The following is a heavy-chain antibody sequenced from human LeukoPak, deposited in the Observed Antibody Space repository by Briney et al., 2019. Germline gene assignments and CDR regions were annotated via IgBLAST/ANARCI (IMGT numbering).Heavy chain of an antibody. CDR2: IGTSGSYI. J-gene: IGHJ3*02. V-gene: IGHV3-21*01. CDR1: GFAFSGDN. CDR3: ARDRAIDIRAYDI. D-gene: IGHD5-12*01. Sequence: TGGSLRLSCAASGFAFSGDNMNWVRQAPGKGLEWVSFIGTSGSYIKYADSVKGRFTIPTDNAKNSLYLQMNSLRAEDTAMYFCARDRAIDIRAYDIWGQGTMVTVTS.